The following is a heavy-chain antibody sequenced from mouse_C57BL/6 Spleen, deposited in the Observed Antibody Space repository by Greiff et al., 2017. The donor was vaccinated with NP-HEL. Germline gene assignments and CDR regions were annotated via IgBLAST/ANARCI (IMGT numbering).Heavy chain of an antibody. D-gene: IGHD2-5*01. CDR3: ARPYYSNYDFDY. Sequence: VQLQQSGAELVRPGSSVKLSCKASGYTFTSYWMHWVKQRPIQGLEWIGNIDPSDSETHYNQKFKDKATLTVDKSSSTAYMQLSSLTSEDSAVYYCARPYYSNYDFDYWGQGTTLTVSS. V-gene: IGHV1-52*01. J-gene: IGHJ2*01. CDR1: GYTFTSYW. CDR2: IDPSDSET.